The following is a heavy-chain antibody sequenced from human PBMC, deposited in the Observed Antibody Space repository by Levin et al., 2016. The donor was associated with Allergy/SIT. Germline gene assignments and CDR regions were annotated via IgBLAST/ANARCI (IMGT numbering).Heavy chain of an antibody. CDR2: IIPILGIA. J-gene: IGHJ2*01. Sequence: SVKVSCKASGGTFSSYAISWVRQAPGQGLEWMGRIIPILGIANYAQKFQGRVTITADKSTSTAYMELSSLRSEDTAVYYCARDPLSGDYGDYNWYFDLWGRGTLVTVSS. D-gene: IGHD4-17*01. CDR1: GGTFSSYA. V-gene: IGHV1-69*04. CDR3: ARDPLSGDYGDYNWYFDL.